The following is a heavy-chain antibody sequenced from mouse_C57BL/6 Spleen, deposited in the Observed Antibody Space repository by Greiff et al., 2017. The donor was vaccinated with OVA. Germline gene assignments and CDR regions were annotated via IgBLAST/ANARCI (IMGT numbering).Heavy chain of an antibody. CDR1: GFTFSDYG. J-gene: IGHJ4*01. V-gene: IGHV5-17*01. Sequence: EVKLQESGGGLVKPGGSLKLSCAASGFTFSDYGMHWVRQAPEKGLEWVAYISSGSSTIYYADTVKGRFTISRDNAKNTLFLQMTSLRSEDTAMYYCARTGSSYVYYAMDYWGQGTSVTVSS. D-gene: IGHD1-1*01. CDR3: ARTGSSYVYYAMDY. CDR2: ISSGSSTI.